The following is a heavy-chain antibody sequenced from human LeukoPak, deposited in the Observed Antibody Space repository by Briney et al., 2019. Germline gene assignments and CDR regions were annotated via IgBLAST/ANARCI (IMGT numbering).Heavy chain of an antibody. J-gene: IGHJ5*02. CDR2: IQYDGSKK. Sequence: GGSLRLSCVASGFTFSSNGMHWVRQAPGKGLEWVTFIQYDGSKKYYADSVKGRFTISRDNSKNTLYLQMNSLRAEDTAVYYCAKSLGWYWLDPWGQGTLVTVSS. D-gene: IGHD6-19*01. V-gene: IGHV3-30*02. CDR3: AKSLGWYWLDP. CDR1: GFTFSSNG.